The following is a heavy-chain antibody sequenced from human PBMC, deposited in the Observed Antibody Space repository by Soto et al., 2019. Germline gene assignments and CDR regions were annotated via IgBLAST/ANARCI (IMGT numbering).Heavy chain of an antibody. CDR1: GGYISRSSYY. CDR3: ARSMWLQLWVFDY. CDR2: IYYSGST. V-gene: IGHV4-39*01. J-gene: IGHJ4*02. Sequence: SETLSLTCTVSGGYISRSSYYCGWILQPPGKGLEWIGSIYYSGSTYYNPSLKSRVTISVDTSKNQFSLKLSSVTAADTAVYYCARSMWLQLWVFDYWYQGTLFTLSS. D-gene: IGHD5-18*01.